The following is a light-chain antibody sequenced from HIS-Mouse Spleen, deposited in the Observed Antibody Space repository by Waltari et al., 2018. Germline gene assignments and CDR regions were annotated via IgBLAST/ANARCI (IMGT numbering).Light chain of an antibody. CDR2: EVS. CDR1: SIDVGGYNY. V-gene: IGLV2-14*01. J-gene: IGLJ2*01. Sequence: QSALTQPASVSGSPGQSITIPCTGTSIDVGGYNYVSWYQQHPGKAPKLMIYEVSNRPSGVSNRFSGSKSGNTASLTISGLQAEDEADYYCSSYTSSSTVVFGGGTKLTVL. CDR3: SSYTSSSTVV.